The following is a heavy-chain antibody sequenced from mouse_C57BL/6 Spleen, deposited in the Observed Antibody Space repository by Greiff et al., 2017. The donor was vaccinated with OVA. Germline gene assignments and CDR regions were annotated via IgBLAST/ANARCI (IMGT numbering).Heavy chain of an antibody. J-gene: IGHJ2*01. CDR2: IYPGSGNT. Sequence: VQLQQSGAELVRPGASVKLSCKASGYTFTDYYINWVKQRPGQGLEWIARIYPGSGNTYYNEKFKGKATLPAEKSSSTAYMQRSSLTSEDSAVYFCARHYYGMDYWGQGTTLTVSS. CDR1: GYTFTDYY. CDR3: ARHYYGMDY. D-gene: IGHD1-2*01. V-gene: IGHV1-76*01.